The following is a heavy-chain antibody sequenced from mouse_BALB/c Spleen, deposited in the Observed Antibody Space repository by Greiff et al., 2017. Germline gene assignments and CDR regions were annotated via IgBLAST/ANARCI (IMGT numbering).Heavy chain of an antibody. J-gene: IGHJ3*01. CDR3: ATSTMITTAFAY. D-gene: IGHD2-4*01. Sequence: VQLQQSGPELVKPGASVKISCKASGYTFTDYNMHWVKQSHGNSLEWIGYIYPYNGGTGYNQKFKSKATLTVDNSSSTAYMELRSLTSEDSAVYYCATSTMITTAFAYWGQGTLVTVSA. CDR1: GYTFTDYN. V-gene: IGHV1S29*02. CDR2: IYPYNGGT.